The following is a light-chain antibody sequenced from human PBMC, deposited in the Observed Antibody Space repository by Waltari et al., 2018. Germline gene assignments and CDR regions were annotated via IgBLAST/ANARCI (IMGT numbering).Light chain of an antibody. CDR1: KSVDSY. Sequence: EIVLTQSPVTLSLSPGARATLSCRASKSVDSYLAWYQQKRGQPPRLLIYDTSNRATGIPARFSGSGSGTDFTLTISSLEPDDFAVYFCQLRIKWPPEITFGQGTRLEIK. J-gene: IGKJ5*01. CDR2: DTS. CDR3: QLRIKWPPEIT. V-gene: IGKV3-11*01.